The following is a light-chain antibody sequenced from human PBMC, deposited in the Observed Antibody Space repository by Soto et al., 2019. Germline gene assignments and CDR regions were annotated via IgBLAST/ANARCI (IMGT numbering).Light chain of an antibody. Sequence: ETVITQSPARLSLPPGDRATLSCRASQSISSNLAWYQQKPGQAPRLLMFRTSSRATGFPARFSGSGSGTDFTLTISSLEPEDLAVYYCQQRSNWPRTFGQGTKVDIK. CDR1: QSISSN. CDR2: RTS. CDR3: QQRSNWPRT. V-gene: IGKV3-15*01. J-gene: IGKJ1*01.